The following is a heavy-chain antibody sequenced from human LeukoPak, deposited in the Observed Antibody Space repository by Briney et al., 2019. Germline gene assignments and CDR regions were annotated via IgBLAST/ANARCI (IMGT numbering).Heavy chain of an antibody. D-gene: IGHD6-13*01. Sequence: PGGSLRLSCAASGFTFSSYAMHSVRQAPGKGLEWVAVISYDGSNKYYADSVKGRFTISRDNSKNTLYLQMKSLRAEDTAVYYCARDISSSWYGRGAFDIWGQGTMVTVSS. CDR3: ARDISSSWYGRGAFDI. J-gene: IGHJ3*02. CDR1: GFTFSSYA. CDR2: ISYDGSNK. V-gene: IGHV3-30-3*01.